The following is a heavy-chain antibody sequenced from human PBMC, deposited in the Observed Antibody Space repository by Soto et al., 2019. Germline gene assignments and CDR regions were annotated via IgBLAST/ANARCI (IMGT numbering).Heavy chain of an antibody. J-gene: IGHJ4*02. CDR3: VRARSTASRPHY. CDR2: ITSSSSYI. V-gene: IGHV3-21*01. Sequence: PVGSLRLSCAASVFTFSLYSMICVRQAPGKGLEWVASITSSSSYIYYEDSLKGRFTISRDNAKNSLFLQLDSLRAEDTAVYFCVRARSTASRPHYWGQATLVIVSS. CDR1: VFTFSLYS. D-gene: IGHD2-21*02.